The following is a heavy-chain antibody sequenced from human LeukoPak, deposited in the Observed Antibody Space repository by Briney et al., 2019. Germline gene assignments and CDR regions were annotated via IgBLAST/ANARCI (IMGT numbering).Heavy chain of an antibody. CDR2: IYYSGST. CDR3: ARDWYNWNELHYYYGMDV. D-gene: IGHD1-1*01. J-gene: IGHJ6*04. V-gene: IGHV4-59*01. Sequence: PSETLSLTCTVSGGSISSYYWSWLRQPPGKGLEWLGYIYYSGSTNYNPSLKSRVTISVDTSKNQFSLKLSSVTAADTAVYYCARDWYNWNELHYYYGMDVWGKGTTVTVSS. CDR1: GGSISSYY.